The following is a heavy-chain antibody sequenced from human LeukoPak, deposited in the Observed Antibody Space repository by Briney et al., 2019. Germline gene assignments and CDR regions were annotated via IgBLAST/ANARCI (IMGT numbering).Heavy chain of an antibody. D-gene: IGHD1-26*01. Sequence: GGSLRLSCSASGFTFSSYGMHWVRQAPGKGLEYVSGISNDGGSTYYAGSVKGRFTISRDNTKNTLYLQMSSLRAEDTAVFYCVKDLSGSYAFDYWGQGTLVTVSS. CDR2: ISNDGGST. J-gene: IGHJ4*02. CDR1: GFTFSSYG. CDR3: VKDLSGSYAFDY. V-gene: IGHV3-64D*06.